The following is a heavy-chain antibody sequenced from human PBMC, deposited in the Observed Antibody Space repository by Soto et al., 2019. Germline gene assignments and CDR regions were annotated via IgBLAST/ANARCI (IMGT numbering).Heavy chain of an antibody. J-gene: IGHJ4*02. V-gene: IGHV3-23*01. CDR1: GFCLTRYR. Sequence: TVLSLTLSCAACGFCLTRYRLNHFRQGPAKGLEWVASIAGNDNDFTHYADFVKGRFTISRDNSHNTLYLQMNSLRVDDTAVYYCAKGGWADYWGQGALVTVSS. CDR2: IAGNDNDFT. CDR3: AKGGWADY. D-gene: IGHD6-19*01.